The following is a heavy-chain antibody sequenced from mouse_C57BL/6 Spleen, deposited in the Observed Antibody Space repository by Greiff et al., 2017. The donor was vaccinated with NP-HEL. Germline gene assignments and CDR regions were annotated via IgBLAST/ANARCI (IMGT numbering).Heavy chain of an antibody. J-gene: IGHJ3*01. V-gene: IGHV1-69*01. CDR2: IDPSDSYT. CDR1: GYTFTSYW. CDR3: ARRGGETAQAPFAY. D-gene: IGHD3-2*02. Sequence: VQLQQPGAELVMPGASVKLSCKASGYTFTSYWMHWVKQRPGQGLEWIGEIDPSDSYTNYNQTFKGKSTLTVDKSSSTAYMQLSSMTCEDSAIYYCARRGGETAQAPFAYWGQGTLVTVSA.